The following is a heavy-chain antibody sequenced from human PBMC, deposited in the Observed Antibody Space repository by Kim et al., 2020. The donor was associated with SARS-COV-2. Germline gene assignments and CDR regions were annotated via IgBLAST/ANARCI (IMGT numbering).Heavy chain of an antibody. CDR3: ARDSSGWSRDY. V-gene: IGHV3-21*01. CDR2: INSYYNI. J-gene: IGHJ4*02. Sequence: GGSLRLSCAASGFTFSSYSMSWVRQAPGKGLEWVSTINSYYNIYYADPLKGRFTNSRDNGKNSLYLQMNSLSADDTAVYYCARDSSGWSRDYWGQGTLVT. D-gene: IGHD6-19*01. CDR1: GFTFSSYS.